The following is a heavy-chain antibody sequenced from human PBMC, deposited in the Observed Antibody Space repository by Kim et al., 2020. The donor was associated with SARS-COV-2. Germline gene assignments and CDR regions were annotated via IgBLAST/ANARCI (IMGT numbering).Heavy chain of an antibody. J-gene: IGHJ6*02. D-gene: IGHD1-1*01. CDR1: GFTFSRYW. CDR3: ARDHKCGNPDYDGMDV. V-gene: IGHV3-74*01. CDR2: INSDGSTT. Sequence: GGSLRLSCATSGFTFSRYWINWVRQAPGKGLVCVSRINSDGSTTNYEDSVQGRFTISRENAKNTVYLQMNSLRDEDTAVYYCARDHKCGNPDYDGMDVWGQETALTLS.